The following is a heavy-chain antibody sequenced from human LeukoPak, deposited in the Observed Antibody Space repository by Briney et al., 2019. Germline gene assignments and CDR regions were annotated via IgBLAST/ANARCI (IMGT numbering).Heavy chain of an antibody. Sequence: SETLSLTCAVYGGSFSGYYWSWIRQPPGKGLEWIGEINHSGSTNYNPSLKSRVTISVDTSKNQFSLKLNFVTAADTAMYYCARMFRSSWYINWFDPWGQGTLVTVSS. D-gene: IGHD6-13*01. CDR1: GGSFSGYY. V-gene: IGHV4-34*01. CDR2: INHSGST. CDR3: ARMFRSSWYINWFDP. J-gene: IGHJ5*02.